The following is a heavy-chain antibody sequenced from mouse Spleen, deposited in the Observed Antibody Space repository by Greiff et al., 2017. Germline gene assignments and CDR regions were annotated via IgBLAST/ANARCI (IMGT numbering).Heavy chain of an antibody. CDR2: IDPSDSYT. V-gene: IGHV1-50*01. CDR3: ARSNYGNYFDY. D-gene: IGHD2-1*01. Sequence: VQLQQPGAELVKPGASVKLSCKASGYTFTSYWMQWVKQRPGQGLEWIGEIDPSDSYTNYNQKFKGKATITADTSSNTAYLQLSSLTSEDTAVYYCARSNYGNYFDYWGQGTTLTVSS. J-gene: IGHJ2*01. CDR1: GYTFTSYW.